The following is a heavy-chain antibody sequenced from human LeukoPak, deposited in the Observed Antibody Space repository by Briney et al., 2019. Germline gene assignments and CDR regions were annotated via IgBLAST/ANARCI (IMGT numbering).Heavy chain of an antibody. V-gene: IGHV3-21*01. CDR2: FSSSSYI. J-gene: IGHJ4*02. Sequence: GGSLRLSCAASGFTFSSYSMNWVRQAPGKGLGWVSSFSSSSYIYYADSVKGRFTISRDNAKNSLYLQMNSLRAEDTAVYYCARSLRPYYFDYWGQGTLVTVSS. CDR1: GFTFSSYS. CDR3: ARSLRPYYFDY. D-gene: IGHD3-10*01.